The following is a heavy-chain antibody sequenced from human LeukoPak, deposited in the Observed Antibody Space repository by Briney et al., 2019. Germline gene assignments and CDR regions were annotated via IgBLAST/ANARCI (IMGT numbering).Heavy chain of an antibody. Sequence: GESLQISCKGSGYSFTSYWIGWVRQMPGKGLEWMGIIYPGDSDTRYSPSFQGQVTISADKSISTAYLQWSSLKASDTAMYYCARLGGGDSSGYYPNYFDYWGQGTLVTVSS. V-gene: IGHV5-51*01. CDR2: IYPGDSDT. CDR1: GYSFTSYW. D-gene: IGHD3-22*01. CDR3: ARLGGGDSSGYYPNYFDY. J-gene: IGHJ4*02.